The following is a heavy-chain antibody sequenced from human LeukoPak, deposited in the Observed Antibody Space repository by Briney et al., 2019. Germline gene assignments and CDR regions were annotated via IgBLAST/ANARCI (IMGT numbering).Heavy chain of an antibody. CDR1: GGSISSSNW. Sequence: SGTLSLTCAVSGGSISSSNWWSWVRPPPGKGLEWIGEIYHSGSTNYNPSLKSRVTISVDKSKNQFSLKLSSVTAADTAVYYCASQSIVGATSPFDYWGQGTLVTVSS. V-gene: IGHV4-4*02. J-gene: IGHJ4*02. CDR3: ASQSIVGATSPFDY. D-gene: IGHD1-26*01. CDR2: IYHSGST.